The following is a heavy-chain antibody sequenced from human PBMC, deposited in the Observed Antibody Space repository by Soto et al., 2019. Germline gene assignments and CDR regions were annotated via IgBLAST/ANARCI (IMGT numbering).Heavy chain of an antibody. CDR1: GGSISSYY. V-gene: IGHV4-59*01. CDR3: ARDGNWFDP. CDR2: IYYSGST. Sequence: ETLSLTCTVSGGSISSYYWSWIRQPPGKGLEWIGYIYYSGSTNYNPSLKSRVTISVDTSKNQFSLKLSPVTAADTAVYYCARDGNWFDPWGQGTLVTVSS. J-gene: IGHJ5*02.